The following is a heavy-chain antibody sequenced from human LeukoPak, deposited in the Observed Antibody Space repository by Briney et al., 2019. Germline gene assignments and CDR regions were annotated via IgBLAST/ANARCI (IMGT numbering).Heavy chain of an antibody. D-gene: IGHD3-10*01. V-gene: IGHV1-69*13. CDR1: GGTFRSYT. J-gene: IGHJ5*02. CDR2: IVPIFGIP. Sequence: SVKVSCKVSGGTFRSYTISWVRQAPGQGLEWMGGIVPIFGIPKYAQNFQGRVTITADESTSTAYMELSSLRSEDTAVYYCARVGGSGSYLHWFDPWGQGTLVTVSS. CDR3: ARVGGSGSYLHWFDP.